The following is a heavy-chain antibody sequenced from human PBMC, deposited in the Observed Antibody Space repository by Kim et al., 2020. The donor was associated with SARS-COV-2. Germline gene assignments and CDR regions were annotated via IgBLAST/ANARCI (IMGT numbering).Heavy chain of an antibody. J-gene: IGHJ4*02. CDR3: AREWSDGPTGRLDS. Sequence: YNPHLMGRLTISMDTSKNQFSLRLRSVTAADTAVYYCAREWSDGPTGRLDSWGQGTQVTVSS. V-gene: IGHV4-31*02. D-gene: IGHD4-17*01.